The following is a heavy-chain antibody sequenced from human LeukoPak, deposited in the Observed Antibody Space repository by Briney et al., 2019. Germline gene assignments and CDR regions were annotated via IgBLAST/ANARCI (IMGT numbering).Heavy chain of an antibody. CDR1: GGSVNNYY. V-gene: IGHV4-59*02. CDR3: ARGTIGSYTY. D-gene: IGHD3-10*01. CDR2: IYYGGST. Sequence: SETLSLTCTVSGGSVNNYYWNWIRQPPGKGLDWIGYIYYGGSTNYNPSLKSRVTISVDTSKNQFSLKLSSVTAADTAVYYCARGTIGSYTYWGQGTLVTVSS. J-gene: IGHJ4*02.